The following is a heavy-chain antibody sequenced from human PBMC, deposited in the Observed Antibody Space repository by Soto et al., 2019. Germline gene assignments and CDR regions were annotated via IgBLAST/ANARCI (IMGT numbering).Heavy chain of an antibody. Sequence: QVQLVESGGGVVQPGRSLRLSGAASGFTFSSYGMHWVRQAPAKGREWVAVISYDGSNKYYADSVKGRFTISRDNSKNTLYLQMNSLRAEDTAVYYCATTKLRFDWLGDYWGQGTLVTVSS. V-gene: IGHV3-30*03. J-gene: IGHJ4*02. CDR3: ATTKLRFDWLGDY. CDR1: GFTFSSYG. D-gene: IGHD3-9*01. CDR2: ISYDGSNK.